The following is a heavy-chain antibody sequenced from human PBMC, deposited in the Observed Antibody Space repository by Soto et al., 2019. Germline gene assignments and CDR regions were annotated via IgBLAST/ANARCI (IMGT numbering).Heavy chain of an antibody. CDR2: IYHSGST. CDR1: GGSISSGGYS. J-gene: IGHJ5*02. CDR3: ARSSMTTISSVWFDP. D-gene: IGHD4-4*01. Sequence: SETLSLTCAVSGGSISSGGYSWSWIRQPPGKGLEWIGYIYHSGSTYYNPSLKSRVTISVDRSKNQFSLKLSSVTAADTAVYYCARSSMTTISSVWFDPWGQGTLVTVSS. V-gene: IGHV4-30-2*01.